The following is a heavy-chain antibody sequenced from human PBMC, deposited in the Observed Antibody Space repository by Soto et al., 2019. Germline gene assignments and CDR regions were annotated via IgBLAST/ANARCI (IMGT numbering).Heavy chain of an antibody. Sequence: GESLKISCQGSGYSFTTYWISWVRQMPGKGLEWMGKIDPGDSSTNYSPSFRGHITISVDRSINTAHLQFSSLKAADTAVYYCARLEKWYYNYYGLDVWGQGTMVTV. J-gene: IGHJ6*02. CDR1: GYSFTTYW. D-gene: IGHD1-26*01. CDR2: IDPGDSST. CDR3: ARLEKWYYNYYGLDV. V-gene: IGHV5-10-1*01.